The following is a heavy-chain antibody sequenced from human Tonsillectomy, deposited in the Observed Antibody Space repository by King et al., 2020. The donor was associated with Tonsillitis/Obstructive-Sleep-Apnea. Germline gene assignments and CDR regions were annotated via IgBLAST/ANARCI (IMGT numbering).Heavy chain of an antibody. V-gene: IGHV3-74*01. D-gene: IGHD5-12*01. Sequence: VQLVESGGGLVQPGGSLRLSCAASGFTFSSYWMHWVRHAPGKGLVWVSRINSDGSSTSYADSVKGRFTISRDNAKNTLYLQMNSLRAEDTAVYYCARFGVATSPGAFDYWGQGTLVTVSS. CDR3: ARFGVATSPGAFDY. CDR2: INSDGSST. J-gene: IGHJ4*02. CDR1: GFTFSSYW.